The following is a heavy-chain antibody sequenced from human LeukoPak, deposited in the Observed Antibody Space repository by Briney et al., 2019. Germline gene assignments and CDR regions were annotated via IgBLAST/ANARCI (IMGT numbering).Heavy chain of an antibody. V-gene: IGHV3-23*01. CDR1: GFTFSSYA. CDR3: AKDYYDSSGRWIDP. D-gene: IGHD3-22*01. CDR2: ISGSGGST. Sequence: GASLRLSCAASGFTFSSYAMSWVRQAPGKGLEWVSAISGSGGSTYYADSVKGRFTISRDNSKNTLYLQMNSLRAEDTAVYYCAKDYYDSSGRWIDPWGQGTLVTVSS. J-gene: IGHJ5*02.